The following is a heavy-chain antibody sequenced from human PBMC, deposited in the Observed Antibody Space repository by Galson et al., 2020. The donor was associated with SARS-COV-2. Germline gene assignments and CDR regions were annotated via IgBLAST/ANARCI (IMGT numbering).Heavy chain of an antibody. CDR2: ISGNGGRT. Sequence: PGESLKIYCSASGFTFNTYTMHWVRHAPGRGLQFVSAISGNGGRTFYSDSVKGRFTIFRDNSKNTLYLQMTSLRIEDSAVYYCVKDQVDSWGGDDYGWFDPWGQGTLVTVSA. V-gene: IGHV3-64D*08. CDR1: GFTFNTYT. CDR3: VKDQVDSWGGDDYGWFDP. D-gene: IGHD5-12*01. J-gene: IGHJ5*02.